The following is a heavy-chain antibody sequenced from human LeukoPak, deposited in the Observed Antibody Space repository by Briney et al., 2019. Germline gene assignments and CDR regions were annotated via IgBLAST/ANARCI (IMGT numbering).Heavy chain of an antibody. CDR3: AKDLEGRAAAGSDFDY. CDR1: GFTFSSYG. V-gene: IGHV3-30*02. J-gene: IGHJ4*02. D-gene: IGHD6-13*01. CDR2: IRYDGSNK. Sequence: PGGSLRLSCAASGFTFSSYGMHWVRQAPGKGLEWVAFIRYDGSNKHYADSVKGRFTISRDNSKNTLYLQMNSLRAEDTAVYYCAKDLEGRAAAGSDFDYWGQGTLVTVSS.